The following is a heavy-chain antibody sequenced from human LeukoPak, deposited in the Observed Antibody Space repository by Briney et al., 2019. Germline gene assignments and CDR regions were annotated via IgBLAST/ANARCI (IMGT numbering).Heavy chain of an antibody. J-gene: IGHJ4*02. V-gene: IGHV5-51*01. Sequence: GESLKISCKGSGYSFTRYWIAWVRQMPGKGLEWMGIIYPGDSDTRYSPSFQGRVTISADKSISTAYLQWSSLKASDTAMYYCARQDGMALYYSDYWGQGTLVTVSS. CDR1: GYSFTRYW. CDR2: IYPGDSDT. CDR3: ARQDGMALYYSDY. D-gene: IGHD1-14*01.